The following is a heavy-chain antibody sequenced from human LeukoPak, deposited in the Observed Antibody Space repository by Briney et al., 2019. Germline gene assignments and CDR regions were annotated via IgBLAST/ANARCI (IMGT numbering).Heavy chain of an antibody. CDR3: ARAPDILTGYNYYFDY. D-gene: IGHD3-9*01. Sequence: ASVKVSCKASGGTFSSYAISWVRQAPGQGLEWKGGIIPIFGTANYAQKFQGRVTITADESTSTAYMELSSLRSEDTAVYYSARAPDILTGYNYYFDYWGQGTLVTVSS. CDR2: IIPIFGTA. J-gene: IGHJ4*02. CDR1: GGTFSSYA. V-gene: IGHV1-69*13.